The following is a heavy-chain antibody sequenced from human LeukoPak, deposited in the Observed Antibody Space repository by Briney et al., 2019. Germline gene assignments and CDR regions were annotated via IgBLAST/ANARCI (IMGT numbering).Heavy chain of an antibody. Sequence: GGSLRLSCAASGFTFSSYSMNWVRQAPGKGLEWVSSISSSGSYIYFLDSVRGRFTISRDNAKNSLYLQMNSLRAEDTAVYYCARVVNWFDPWGQGTLVTVSS. J-gene: IGHJ5*02. CDR2: ISSSGSYI. D-gene: IGHD2-15*01. CDR3: ARVVNWFDP. V-gene: IGHV3-21*01. CDR1: GFTFSSYS.